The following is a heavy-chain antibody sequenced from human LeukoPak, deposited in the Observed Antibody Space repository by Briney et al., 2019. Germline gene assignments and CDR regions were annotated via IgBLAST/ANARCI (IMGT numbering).Heavy chain of an antibody. J-gene: IGHJ3*02. V-gene: IGHV3-7*01. CDR2: IKEDGREK. CDR1: GFVFTSFW. CDR3: ATSQTTSGRYGNAFDI. D-gene: IGHD6-19*01. Sequence: GGSLRLSCVGSGFVFTSFWMSWVRQAPGKGPEWVANIKEDGREKYYVDSVKGGFTISRDNAKNSLDLQMNNLRVEDTAVYYCATSQTTSGRYGNAFDIWGQGTTVTVSS.